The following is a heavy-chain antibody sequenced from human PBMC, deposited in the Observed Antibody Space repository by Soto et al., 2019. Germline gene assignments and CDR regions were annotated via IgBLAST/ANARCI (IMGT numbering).Heavy chain of an antibody. Sequence: PSETLSLTCTVSGGSINTFYWSWVRQPAGKGLEWIGRILSSGSTSFNPSLESRVTLSLDTSKNQFSLKLSSVTAADTAVYYCARTLGFSRFDYWGQGTLVTVSS. CDR1: GGSINTFY. V-gene: IGHV4-4*07. CDR2: ILSSGST. CDR3: ARTLGFSRFDY. J-gene: IGHJ4*02. D-gene: IGHD6-13*01.